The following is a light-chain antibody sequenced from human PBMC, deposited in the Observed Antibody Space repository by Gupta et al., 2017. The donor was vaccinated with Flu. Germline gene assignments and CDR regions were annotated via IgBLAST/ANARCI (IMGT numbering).Light chain of an antibody. Sequence: GTLSLSPGEGATLSCRASQSISSIYLAWYQQKPGQAPRLLIYAASTRATDIPDRFSGTGSGTDFTLTISRLEPEDFAVYYCQQDYSSPTTFGQGTKVEIK. CDR2: AAS. CDR3: QQDYSSPTT. J-gene: IGKJ1*01. CDR1: QSISSIY. V-gene: IGKV3-20*01.